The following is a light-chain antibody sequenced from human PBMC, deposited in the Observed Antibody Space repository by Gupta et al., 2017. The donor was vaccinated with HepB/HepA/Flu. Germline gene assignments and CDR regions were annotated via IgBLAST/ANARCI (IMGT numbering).Light chain of an antibody. Sequence: ESVFTQYPDTLSVSPGERVTRSCRASHSVSNSYLSWDPRKPGHAPRLPSSGTVIRATGIPVRGSGSGSGTDIILRIRRVGPEDFAVYICPLYVATFLTFGRGTKVEIK. CDR2: GTV. CDR1: HSVSNSY. CDR3: PLYVATFLT. V-gene: IGKV3-20*01. J-gene: IGKJ1*01.